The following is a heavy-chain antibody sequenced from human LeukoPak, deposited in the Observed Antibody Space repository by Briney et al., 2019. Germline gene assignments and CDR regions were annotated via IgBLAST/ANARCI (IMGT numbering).Heavy chain of an antibody. CDR3: ARDPASNYVWGSYRYPSGWFDP. CDR1: GGSISGYY. J-gene: IGHJ5*02. D-gene: IGHD3-16*02. Sequence: SETLSLTCTVSGGSISGYYWSWIRQPPGKGLEWIGYIYYSGSTNYNPSLKSRVTISVDTSKNQFSLKLSSVTAADTAVYYCARDPASNYVWGSYRYPSGWFDPWGQGTLVTVSS. CDR2: IYYSGST. V-gene: IGHV4-59*01.